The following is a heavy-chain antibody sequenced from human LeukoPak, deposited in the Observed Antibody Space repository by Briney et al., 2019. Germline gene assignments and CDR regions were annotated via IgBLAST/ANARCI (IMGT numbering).Heavy chain of an antibody. CDR1: GFTFSSYA. D-gene: IGHD3-10*01. CDR3: ARDYYGSGSSYSPGGYFDY. J-gene: IGHJ4*02. V-gene: IGHV3-30*04. CDR2: ISYDGSNK. Sequence: GGSLRLSCAASGFTFSSYAMHWVRQAPGKGLEWVAVISYDGSNKYYADSVKGRFTISRDNSKNTLYLQMNSLRAEDTAVYYCARDYYGSGSSYSPGGYFDYWGQGTLVTVSS.